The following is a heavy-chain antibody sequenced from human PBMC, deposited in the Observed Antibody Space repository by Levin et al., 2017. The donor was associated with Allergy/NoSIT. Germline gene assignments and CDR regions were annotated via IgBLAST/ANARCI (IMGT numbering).Heavy chain of an antibody. CDR3: ARLSITEAFDI. Sequence: GSLRLSCAASGFTFSSYSMNWVRQAPGKGLEWVSSISTSSNYIYYADSMKGRFTISRDNAKNSLYLQMNSLRAEDTAVYYCARLSITEAFDIWGQGTMVTVSS. J-gene: IGHJ3*02. CDR2: ISTSSNYI. D-gene: IGHD3-10*01. CDR1: GFTFSSYS. V-gene: IGHV3-21*01.